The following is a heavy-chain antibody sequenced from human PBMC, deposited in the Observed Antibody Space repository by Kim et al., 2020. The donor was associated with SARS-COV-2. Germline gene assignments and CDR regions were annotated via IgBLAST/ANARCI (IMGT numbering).Heavy chain of an antibody. Sequence: SVRCRFTISRDNSKNTVYLQMNSLRADDTAVYYCARDRDGYSYGSSGMDVWGQGTTVTVSS. D-gene: IGHD5-18*01. CDR3: ARDRDGYSYGSSGMDV. J-gene: IGHJ6*02. V-gene: IGHV3-30*07.